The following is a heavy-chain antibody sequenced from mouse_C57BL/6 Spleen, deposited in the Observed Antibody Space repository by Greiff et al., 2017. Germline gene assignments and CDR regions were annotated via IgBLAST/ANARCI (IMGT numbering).Heavy chain of an antibody. CDR1: GYTFTSYW. CDR3: ARTPGYAMDY. CDR2: IDPSDSYT. J-gene: IGHJ4*01. Sequence: QVQLQQSGAELVMPGASVKLSCKASGYTFTSYWMHWVKQRPGQGLEWIGEIDPSDSYTNYNQKFKGKSTLTVDKSSSTAYMQLSSLTSEDSAVYYCARTPGYAMDYWGQGTSVTVSS. V-gene: IGHV1-69*01.